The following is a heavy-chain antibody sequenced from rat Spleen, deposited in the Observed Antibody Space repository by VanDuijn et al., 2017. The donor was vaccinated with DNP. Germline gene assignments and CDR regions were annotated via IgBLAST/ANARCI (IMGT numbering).Heavy chain of an antibody. V-gene: IGHV3-3*01. CDR1: GYSITTNHK. Sequence: EVQLQESGPGLVKLSQSLSLTCSVTGYSITTNHKWTWIRKFPGNDLEWMGYIDNAGITNYNPSLKSRFSITRDTSKNQFFLQVNSVRNADTAAHSRAIHLGVFDYWGQGVMVTVSS. J-gene: IGHJ2*01. D-gene: IGHD4-4*01. CDR3: AIHLGVFDY. CDR2: IDNAGIT.